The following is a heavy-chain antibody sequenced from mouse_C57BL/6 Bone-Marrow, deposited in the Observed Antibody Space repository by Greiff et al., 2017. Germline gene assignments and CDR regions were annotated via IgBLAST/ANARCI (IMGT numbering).Heavy chain of an antibody. V-gene: IGHV1-82*01. J-gene: IGHJ3*01. CDR2: IYPGDGDT. Sequence: QVQLKESGPELVKPGASVKISCKASGYAFSSSWMNWVKQRPGKGLEWIGRIYPGDGDTNYNGKFKGKATRTADKASSTAYMQLSSLTSEDSAVYFCARLAYWGQGTLVTVSA. CDR3: ARLAY. CDR1: GYAFSSSW.